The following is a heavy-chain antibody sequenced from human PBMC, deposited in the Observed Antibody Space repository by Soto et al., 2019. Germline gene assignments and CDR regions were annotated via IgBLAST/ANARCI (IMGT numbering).Heavy chain of an antibody. CDR2: ISVSDAFI. V-gene: IGHV3-23*01. J-gene: IGHJ4*02. Sequence: EVQLLESGGDLVQPGGSLRLSCAASGFNVGAFAVNWVRQAPGKGLEWVSGISVSDAFIYYADSVRGRFSISRDASENILYLQMNSLRVGETALYYCTRETVAGITGLDYWGPGTLVTVSS. CDR3: TRETVAGITGLDY. D-gene: IGHD1-20*01. CDR1: GFNVGAFA.